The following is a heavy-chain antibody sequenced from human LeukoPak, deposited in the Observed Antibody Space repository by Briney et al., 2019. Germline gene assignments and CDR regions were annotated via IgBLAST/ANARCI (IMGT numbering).Heavy chain of an antibody. V-gene: IGHV4-4*07. CDR3: ARVSGYCSSTSCPTYYFDY. Sequence: SETLSLTCTVSGGSISSYYWSWIRQPAGKGLEWIGRIYTSGSTNYNPSLKSRVTMSVDTSKNQFSLKLSSVTAADTAVYYCARVSGYCSSTSCPTYYFDYRGQGTLVTVSS. CDR1: GGSISSYY. CDR2: IYTSGST. J-gene: IGHJ4*02. D-gene: IGHD2-2*01.